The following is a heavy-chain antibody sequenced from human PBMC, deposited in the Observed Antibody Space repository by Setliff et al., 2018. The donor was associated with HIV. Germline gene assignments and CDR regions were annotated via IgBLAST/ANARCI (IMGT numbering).Heavy chain of an antibody. CDR3: ALLWPFDY. D-gene: IGHD3-10*01. CDR1: GFTFSTHW. CDR2: IKQDGSEK. Sequence: GSLRLSCATSGFTFSTHWMTWVRQAPGKGLEWVANIKQDGSEKYYVDSVKGRFTISRDNAKNSLFLQMNSLRAEDTAIYYCALLWPFDYWGQGALVTVSS. J-gene: IGHJ4*02. V-gene: IGHV3-7*03.